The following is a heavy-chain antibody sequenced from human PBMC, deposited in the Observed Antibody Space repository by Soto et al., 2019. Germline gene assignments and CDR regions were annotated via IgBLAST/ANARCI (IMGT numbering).Heavy chain of an antibody. D-gene: IGHD3-10*01. V-gene: IGHV4-31*03. Sequence: SETLSLTCTVSGGSISSGGYYWSWIRQHPGKGLEWIGYIYYSGSTYYNPSLKSRVTISVDTSKNQFSLKLSSVTAADTAVYYCARTHYYGSGSLPNWFDPWGQGTLVTVSS. CDR1: GGSISSGGYY. J-gene: IGHJ5*02. CDR3: ARTHYYGSGSLPNWFDP. CDR2: IYYSGST.